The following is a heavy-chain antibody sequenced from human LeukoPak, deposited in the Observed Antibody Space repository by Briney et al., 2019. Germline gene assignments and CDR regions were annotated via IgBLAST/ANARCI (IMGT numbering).Heavy chain of an antibody. J-gene: IGHJ4*02. CDR3: ARANHYGSGTYSNYCFDY. V-gene: IGHV1-2*02. CDR2: ITPITGGT. D-gene: IGHD3-10*01. CDR1: GYTFTGFY. Sequence: GASVKVSCKSSGYTFTGFYIHWVRQAPGQGLDWMGWITPITGGTNFPRKFQGRVTMTRDTSISTAYMELSGLRSDDTAVYYCARANHYGSGTYSNYCFDYWGQGTLVTVSS.